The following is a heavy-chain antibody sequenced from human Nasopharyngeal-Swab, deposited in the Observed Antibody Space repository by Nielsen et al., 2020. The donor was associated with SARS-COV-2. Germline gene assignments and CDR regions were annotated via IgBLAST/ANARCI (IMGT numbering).Heavy chain of an antibody. V-gene: IGHV3-53*01. D-gene: IGHD6-6*01. Sequence: GGSLRLSCVVPGFSVSSNYISWVRQAPGKGLEWVSVIYSGGATYYADSVKGRFTISRDNSKNMVFLQMNSLRAEDTAVYYCASQYNSSSYYYFGMDVWGPGTTVTVSS. CDR2: IYSGGAT. J-gene: IGHJ6*02. CDR1: GFSVSSNY. CDR3: ASQYNSSSYYYFGMDV.